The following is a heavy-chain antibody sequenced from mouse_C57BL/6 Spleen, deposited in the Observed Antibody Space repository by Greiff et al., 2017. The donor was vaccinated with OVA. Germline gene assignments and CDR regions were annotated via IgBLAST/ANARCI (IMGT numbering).Heavy chain of an antibody. V-gene: IGHV1-53*01. J-gene: IGHJ4*01. CDR2: INPSNGGT. Sequence: QVQLKQPGTELVKPGASVKLSCKASGYTFTSYWMHWVKQRPGQGLEWIGNINPSNGGTNYNEKFKSKATLTVDKSSSTAYMQLSSLTSEDSAVYYCARGTSYDGYYVDAMDYWGQGTSVTVSS. D-gene: IGHD2-3*01. CDR3: ARGTSYDGYYVDAMDY. CDR1: GYTFTSYW.